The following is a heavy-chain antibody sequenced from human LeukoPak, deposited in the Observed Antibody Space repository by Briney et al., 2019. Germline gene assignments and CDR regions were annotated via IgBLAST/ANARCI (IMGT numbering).Heavy chain of an antibody. V-gene: IGHV4-59*01. CDR3: ARVRVAAAGIDY. D-gene: IGHD6-13*01. Sequence: SETLSLTCSVSGGSIYTYYWSWIRQSPGKGLEWIGYIYYSGSTNYNPSLKSRVTISVDTSKNQFSLKVSSVTAADTAVYYCARVRVAAAGIDYWGQGTLVTVSS. CDR2: IYYSGST. J-gene: IGHJ4*02. CDR1: GGSIYTYY.